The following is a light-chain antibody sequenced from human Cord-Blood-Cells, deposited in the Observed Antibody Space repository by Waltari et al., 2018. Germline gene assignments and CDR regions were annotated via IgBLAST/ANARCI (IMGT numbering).Light chain of an antibody. CDR3: CSYAVSSTCL. Sequence: QSALTQPASVSGSPGQSITISCTGTSSDVGSYNLVSWYQQHPGKAAKLMMYGVSKRPSGVSNLFSRSKSGNAASLTFSGLQAEDEADYFCCSYAVSSTCLFGTWTKITAL. J-gene: IGLJ1*01. CDR1: SSDVGSYNL. CDR2: GVS. V-gene: IGLV2-23*02.